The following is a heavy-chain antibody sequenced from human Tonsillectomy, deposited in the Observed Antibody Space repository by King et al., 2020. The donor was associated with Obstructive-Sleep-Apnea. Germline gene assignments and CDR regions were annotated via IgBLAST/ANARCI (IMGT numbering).Heavy chain of an antibody. J-gene: IGHJ3*02. D-gene: IGHD5-24*01. Sequence: VQLVESGGGLVQPGGSLKLSCAASGFTFSGSAMHWVRQASGKGLEWVGRIRRKANSYATAYAGSGNGRFTISRDDSKNTAYLQMNSLKTEDTAVYYCTRPEMATNRNAFDIWGQGTMVTVSS. CDR2: IRRKANSYAT. CDR1: GFTFSGSA. V-gene: IGHV3-73*01. CDR3: TRPEMATNRNAFDI.